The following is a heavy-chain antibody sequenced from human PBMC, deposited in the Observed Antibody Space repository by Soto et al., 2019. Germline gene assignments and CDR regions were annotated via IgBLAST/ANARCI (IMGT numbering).Heavy chain of an antibody. CDR3: ARHLKIFGVVLSPGGWFDP. CDR1: GGSISSSSYY. V-gene: IGHV4-39*01. D-gene: IGHD3-3*01. CDR2: IYYSGST. J-gene: IGHJ5*02. Sequence: SETLSLTCTVSGGSISSSSYYWGWIRQPPGKGLEWIGSIYYSGSTYYNPSLKSRVTISVDTSKNQFSLKLSSVTAADTAVYYCARHLKIFGVVLSPGGWFDPWGQGTLVTVSS.